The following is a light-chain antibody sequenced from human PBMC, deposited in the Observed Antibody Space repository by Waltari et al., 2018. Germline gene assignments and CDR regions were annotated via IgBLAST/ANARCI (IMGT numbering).Light chain of an antibody. CDR2: GTT. V-gene: IGKV3-20*01. Sequence: ARPSVSSISLVWLLQTPGQGPRLVIYGTTNRATGFPDRFSGSGSGTDFTLTISRLEPEDFAMYYCQQYDGSVLTFGGGTKVEL. CDR3: QQYDGSVLT. CDR1: PSVSSIS. J-gene: IGKJ4*01.